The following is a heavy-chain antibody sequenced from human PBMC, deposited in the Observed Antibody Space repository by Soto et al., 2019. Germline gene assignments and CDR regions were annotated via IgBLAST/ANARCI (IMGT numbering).Heavy chain of an antibody. V-gene: IGHV1-69*13. CDR1: GGTFRSYA. D-gene: IGHD3-3*01. CDR3: ARGTERSQSYYDFWSGRPYGMDV. J-gene: IGHJ6*02. Sequence: SVKVSCKASGGTFRSYAISWVRQAPGQGLEWMGGIIPIFGTANYAQKFQGRVTITADESTSTAYMELSSLRSEDTAVYYCARGTERSQSYYDFWSGRPYGMDVWGQGTTVTVSS. CDR2: IIPIFGTA.